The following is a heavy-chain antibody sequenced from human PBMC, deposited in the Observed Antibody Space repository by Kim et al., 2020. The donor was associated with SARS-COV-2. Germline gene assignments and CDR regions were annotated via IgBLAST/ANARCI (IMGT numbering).Heavy chain of an antibody. D-gene: IGHD3-22*01. Sequence: NPSLKSRVTISVDTSKNQFSLKLSSVTAADTAVYYCAGRYYYDSSGYYGTWGQGTLVTVSS. CDR3: AGRYYYDSSGYYGT. J-gene: IGHJ5*02. V-gene: IGHV4-59*01.